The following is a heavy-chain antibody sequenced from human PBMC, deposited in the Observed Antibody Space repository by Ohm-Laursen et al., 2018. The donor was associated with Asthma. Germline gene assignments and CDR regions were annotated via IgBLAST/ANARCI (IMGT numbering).Heavy chain of an antibody. J-gene: IGHJ5*02. CDR1: GFTFSSYG. CDR2: ISYDGSNK. CDR3: AKSAGGYCSSGSCFKFDP. Sequence: SLRLSCAASGFTFSSYGMHWVRQAPGKGLEWVAVISYDGSNKYYADSVKGRFTISRDNSKNTIYLQMNSLRAEDTAVYYCAKSAGGYCSSGSCFKFDPWGQGTLVTVSS. D-gene: IGHD2-15*01. V-gene: IGHV3-30*18.